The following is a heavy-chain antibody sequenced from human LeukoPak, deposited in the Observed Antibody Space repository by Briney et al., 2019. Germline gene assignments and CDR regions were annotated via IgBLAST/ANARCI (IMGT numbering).Heavy chain of an antibody. V-gene: IGHV4-61*05. CDR2: IYYSGST. Sequence: SETLSLTCTVSGGSISSSSYSWGWIRQPPGKGLEWIGYIYYSGSTNYNPSLKSRVTISVDTSKNQFSLKLSSVTAADTAVYYCARVNYYGSGSYWPRVLAFDYWGQGTLVTVSS. CDR1: GGSISSSSYS. J-gene: IGHJ4*02. D-gene: IGHD3-10*01. CDR3: ARVNYYGSGSYWPRVLAFDY.